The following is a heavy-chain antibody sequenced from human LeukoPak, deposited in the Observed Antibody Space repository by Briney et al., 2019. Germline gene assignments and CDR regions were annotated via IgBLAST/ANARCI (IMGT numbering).Heavy chain of an antibody. CDR3: ARDLRGSDAYYFDY. CDR2: LSHDGGKK. V-gene: IGHV3-30-3*01. D-gene: IGHD3-10*01. Sequence: PGRSLRLSCAASGFTFSSYAIHWVRQAPGKGLEWVAVLSHDGGKKYYADSVKGRFTISRDNSRNTLYLQMNSLRGEDTAVYYCARDLRGSDAYYFDYWGQGTLVTVSS. CDR1: GFTFSSYA. J-gene: IGHJ4*02.